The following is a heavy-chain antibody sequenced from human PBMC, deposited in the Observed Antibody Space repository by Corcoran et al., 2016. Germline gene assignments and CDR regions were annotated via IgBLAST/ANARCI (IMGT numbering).Heavy chain of an antibody. D-gene: IGHD5-12*01. J-gene: IGHJ6*02. CDR2: IKQDGSEK. Sequence: EVQLVESGGGLVQPGGSLRLSCAASGFTFSSYWMSWVRQAPGKGLEWVANIKQDGSEKYYVDSVKGRFTISRDNAKNSLYLQMNSLRAEDTAVYYCARVGSSSGYDYGFRRRGYYGMDVWGQGTTVTVSS. V-gene: IGHV3-7*01. CDR1: GFTFSSYW. CDR3: ARVGSSSGYDYGFRRRGYYGMDV.